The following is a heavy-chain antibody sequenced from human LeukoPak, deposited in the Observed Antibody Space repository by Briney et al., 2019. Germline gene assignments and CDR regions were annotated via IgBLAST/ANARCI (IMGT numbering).Heavy chain of an antibody. J-gene: IGHJ6*04. D-gene: IGHD6-19*01. Sequence: SQTLSLTCTVSGDSISRSSYYWGWIPQPPAKGLEWIGSIYYSGSTYYNPYLKGRVTISVDTYKNQFSLKLRSVTAADTAVYYCARHGLSNAVAPSMDVWGKGTTVTVSS. CDR1: GDSISRSSYY. CDR2: IYYSGST. CDR3: ARHGLSNAVAPSMDV. V-gene: IGHV4-39*01.